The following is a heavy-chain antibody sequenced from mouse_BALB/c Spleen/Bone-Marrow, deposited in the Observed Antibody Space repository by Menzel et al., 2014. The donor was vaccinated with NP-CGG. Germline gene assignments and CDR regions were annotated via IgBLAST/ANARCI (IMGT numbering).Heavy chain of an antibody. CDR1: GFTFSSFA. CDR3: ARSGSSSGYFDY. J-gene: IGHJ2*01. CDR2: ISSGSSTI. Sequence: EVQLVESGGGLVQPGGSRKLSCAASGFTFSSFAMHWVRQAPEKGLEWVAYISSGSSTIYYADTVMGRFTISRDNPKNTLFLQMTSLRSGDTAMYYCARSGSSSGYFDYWGQGTTLTVSS. D-gene: IGHD1-1*01. V-gene: IGHV5-17*02.